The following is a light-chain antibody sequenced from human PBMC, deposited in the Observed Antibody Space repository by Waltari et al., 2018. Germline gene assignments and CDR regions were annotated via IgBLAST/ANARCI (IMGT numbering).Light chain of an antibody. CDR3: CSYAGSITFVL. Sequence: QSALTQPASVSGSPGQSITISCTGTSSDVGKYNLVSWYQQHPGRAPKVLIYGVNKPHQAVSILFSSSKSVNTAFLTISGLQAEDEADYYCCSYAGSITFVLFGGGTKLTVL. J-gene: IGLJ2*01. CDR2: GVN. CDR1: SSDVGKYNL. V-gene: IGLV2-23*02.